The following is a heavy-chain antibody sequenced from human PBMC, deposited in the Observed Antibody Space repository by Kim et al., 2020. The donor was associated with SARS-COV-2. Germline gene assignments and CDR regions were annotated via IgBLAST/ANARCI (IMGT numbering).Heavy chain of an antibody. V-gene: IGHV7-4-1*02. CDR1: GYTFTSYA. CDR3: ARDSVVLYYDSSGPVDY. J-gene: IGHJ4*02. CDR2: INTNTGNP. D-gene: IGHD3-22*01. Sequence: ASVKVSCKASGYTFTSYAMNWVRQAPGQGLEWMGWINTNTGNPTYAQGFTGRFVFSLDTSVSTAYLQISSLKAEDTAVYYCARDSVVLYYDSSGPVDYWGQGTLVTVSS.